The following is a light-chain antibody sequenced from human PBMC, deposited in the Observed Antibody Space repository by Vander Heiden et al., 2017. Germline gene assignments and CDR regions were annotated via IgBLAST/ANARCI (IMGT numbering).Light chain of an antibody. CDR2: ENN. J-gene: IGLJ3*02. V-gene: IGLV1-51*02. CDR3: GTWDNSLSAGV. Sequence: QSVLTQPLSVSAAPGQKVTISCSGGTANVWNNYVAWYQHVPGTAPKLLIYENNERPSGIPDRFSGSKSGTSATLGISGLQTGDEADYYCGTWDNSLSAGVFGGGTKLTVL. CDR1: TANVWNNY.